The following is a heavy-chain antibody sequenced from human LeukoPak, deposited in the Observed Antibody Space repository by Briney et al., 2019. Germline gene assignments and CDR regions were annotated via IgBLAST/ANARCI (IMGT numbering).Heavy chain of an antibody. CDR1: GFRFSNYW. J-gene: IGHJ4*02. CDR3: ARAAEISALDN. Sequence: GGSLRLSCEASGFRFSNYWMSWVRQAPGKGLEWVATIKQYGSEKYYVDSVKGRFTISRDNDKKSLFLQMDSLRGEDTAVYYCARAAEISALDNWGQGTLVTVSS. D-gene: IGHD6-13*01. V-gene: IGHV3-7*05. CDR2: IKQYGSEK.